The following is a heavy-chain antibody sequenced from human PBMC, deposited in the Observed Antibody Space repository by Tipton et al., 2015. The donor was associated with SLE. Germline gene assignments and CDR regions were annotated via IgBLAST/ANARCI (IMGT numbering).Heavy chain of an antibody. CDR1: GGSISSYY. Sequence: TLSLTCTVSGGSISSYYWSWIRQPPGKGLEWIGEINHSGSTNYNPSLKSRVTISVDTSKNQFSLKLSSVTAADTAVYYCARGPSSSWYGNWFDPWGQGTLVTVSS. CDR2: INHSGST. V-gene: IGHV4-34*01. CDR3: ARGPSSSWYGNWFDP. D-gene: IGHD6-13*01. J-gene: IGHJ5*02.